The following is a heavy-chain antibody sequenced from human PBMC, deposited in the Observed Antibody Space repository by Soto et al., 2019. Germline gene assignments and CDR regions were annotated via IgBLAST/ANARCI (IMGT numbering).Heavy chain of an antibody. D-gene: IGHD6-6*01. CDR3: SSGPFGTIAARRDY. V-gene: IGHV3-21*06. Sequence: PVGSLRLSCAASGSTFSSYSMNWFRQAPGNGLEWVSSISSAGSYIYYADSVKGRFTISRDNAKNSLYLQMNSLRAEDTAVYYCSSGPFGTIAARRDYWGQGTLVTVSS. CDR1: GSTFSSYS. CDR2: ISSAGSYI. J-gene: IGHJ4*02.